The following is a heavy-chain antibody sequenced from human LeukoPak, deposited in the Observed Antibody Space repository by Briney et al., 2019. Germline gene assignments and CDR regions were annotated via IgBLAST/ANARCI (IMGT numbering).Heavy chain of an antibody. CDR2: ISGSGGST. D-gene: IGHD3-22*01. CDR3: AKTYDPNYYYGMDV. V-gene: IGHV3-23*01. Sequence: GGSLRLSCAASGFTFSSYAMSWVRQAPGKGLEWVSAISGSGGSTYYADSVKGRFTISRDNSKNTLYLQMNSLRAEDTAVYYCAKTYDPNYYYGMDVWGQGTTVTVSS. CDR1: GFTFSSYA. J-gene: IGHJ6*02.